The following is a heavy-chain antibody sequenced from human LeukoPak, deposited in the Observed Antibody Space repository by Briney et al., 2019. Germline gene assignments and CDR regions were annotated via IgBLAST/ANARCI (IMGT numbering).Heavy chain of an antibody. V-gene: IGHV4-31*03. CDR1: GGSISSGGYY. D-gene: IGHD5-18*01. J-gene: IGHJ4*02. CDR2: IYYSGST. CDR3: ARDLRGKDTAMVSYFDY. Sequence: SETLSLTCTVSGGSISSGGYYWSWIRQHPGKGLEWIGYIYYSGSTCYNPSLKSRVTISVDTSKNQFSLKLSSVTAADTAVYYCARDLRGKDTAMVSYFDYWGQGTLVTVSS.